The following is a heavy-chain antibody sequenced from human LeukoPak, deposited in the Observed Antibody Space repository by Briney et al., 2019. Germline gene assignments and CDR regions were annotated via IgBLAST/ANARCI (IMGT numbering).Heavy chain of an antibody. CDR1: GFTFDDYA. V-gene: IGHV3-9*01. Sequence: SLRLSCAASGFTFDDYAMHWVRQAPGKGLEWVAGISWNSGSIGYADSVKGRFTISRDNSKNTQYLQMNSLRTEDTAVYYCAKGVARFGYGALLDYWGQGTLVTVSS. CDR2: ISWNSGSI. J-gene: IGHJ4*02. D-gene: IGHD4/OR15-4a*01. CDR3: AKGVARFGYGALLDY.